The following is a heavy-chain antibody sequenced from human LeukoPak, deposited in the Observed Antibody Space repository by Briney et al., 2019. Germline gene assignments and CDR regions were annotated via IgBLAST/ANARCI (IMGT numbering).Heavy chain of an antibody. V-gene: IGHV3-21*01. CDR1: GFTFSSYS. CDR2: ISGSSSYI. J-gene: IGHJ6*04. D-gene: IGHD3-10*02. CDR3: AELGITMIGGV. Sequence: GGSLRLSCAASGFTFSSYSMNWVRQAPGKGLEWVSCISGSSSYIYYADSVKGRFTISRDNAKNSLYLQMNSLRAEDTAVYYCAELGITMIGGVWGKGTTVTISS.